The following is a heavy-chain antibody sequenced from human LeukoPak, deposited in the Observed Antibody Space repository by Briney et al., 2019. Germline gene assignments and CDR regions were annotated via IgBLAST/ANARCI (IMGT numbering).Heavy chain of an antibody. V-gene: IGHV4-59*01. J-gene: IGHJ4*02. CDR3: ARYSTKTYFDY. CDR2: IYYSGST. D-gene: IGHD1-14*01. Sequence: ASETLSLTCTVSGGSISSYYWSWIRQPPGKGLEWIGYIYYSGSTNYNPSLKSRVTISVDTSKNQFSLKLSSVTAADTAVYYCARYSTKTYFDYWGQGTLVTVSS. CDR1: GGSISSYY.